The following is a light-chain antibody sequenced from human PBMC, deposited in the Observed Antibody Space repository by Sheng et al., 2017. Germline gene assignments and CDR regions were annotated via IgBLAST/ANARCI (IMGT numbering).Light chain of an antibody. CDR2: AAS. Sequence: IQLTQSPSSLSASVGDRVTITCRASQAISSYLAWYQQKPGKAPELLISAASTFAGGAHQGSXAVDLGQDFTLTISSLQPEDFATYYCQQLNSYPLTFGGGTKVEIK. CDR3: QQLNSYPLT. V-gene: IGKV1-9*01. CDR1: QAISSY. J-gene: IGKJ4*01.